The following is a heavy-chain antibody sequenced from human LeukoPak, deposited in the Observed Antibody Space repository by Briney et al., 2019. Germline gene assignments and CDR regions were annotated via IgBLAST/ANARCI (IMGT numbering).Heavy chain of an antibody. Sequence: ASVKVSCKASGYTFTSYDINWVRQATGQGLEWMGWMNPDSGNTGYAQKFQGRVTMTRNTSISTAYMELSSLRSEDTALYYCARGPPRVIGSSGSSRFDYWGQGTLVTVSS. V-gene: IGHV1-8*01. CDR2: MNPDSGNT. CDR3: ARGPPRVIGSSGSSRFDY. CDR1: GYTFTSYD. J-gene: IGHJ4*02. D-gene: IGHD3-22*01.